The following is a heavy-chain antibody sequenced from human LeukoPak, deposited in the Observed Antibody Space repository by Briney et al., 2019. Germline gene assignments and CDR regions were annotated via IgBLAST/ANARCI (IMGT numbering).Heavy chain of an antibody. CDR2: IDPNSGGT. D-gene: IGHD6-19*01. CDR3: AREILYGLVLGNFDY. J-gene: IGHJ4*02. V-gene: IGHV1-2*02. Sequence: ASVKVSCKASGYTLTGSYMHWVRQAPGQGLEWMGWIDPNSGGTNYAQKFQGRVTMTRDTSISTAYMELSRLRSDDTAVYYCAREILYGLVLGNFDYWGQGTLVTVSS. CDR1: GYTLTGSY.